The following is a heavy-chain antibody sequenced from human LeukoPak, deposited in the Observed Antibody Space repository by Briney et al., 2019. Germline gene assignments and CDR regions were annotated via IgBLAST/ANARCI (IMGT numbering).Heavy chain of an antibody. V-gene: IGHV4-59*01. CDR2: IYYSGST. J-gene: IGHJ6*02. CDR1: GGSISSYY. Sequence: SETLSLTCTVSGGSISSYYWSWIRQPPGKGLEWIGYIYYSGSTNYNPSLKSRVTISVDTSKNQFSLKLSSVTAADTAVCYCARVQQSTGYCSSTSCYARFYYGMDVWGQGTTVTVSS. CDR3: ARVQQSTGYCSSTSCYARFYYGMDV. D-gene: IGHD2-2*01.